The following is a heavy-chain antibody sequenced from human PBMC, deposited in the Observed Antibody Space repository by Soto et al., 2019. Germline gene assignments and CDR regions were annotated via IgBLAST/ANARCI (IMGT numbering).Heavy chain of an antibody. CDR2: INVGSGNT. Sequence: WASVKVSCKAAGYTFSAYTMNWVRQAPGQSLEWMGWINVGSGNTRYSQNFQGRVSITRDTSASTVYMELTGLKSEDTAMYYCARDTETLGPRANDALDIWGQGTMVTVSS. V-gene: IGHV1-3*01. J-gene: IGHJ3*02. CDR3: ARDTETLGPRANDALDI. D-gene: IGHD3-3*02. CDR1: GYTFSAYT.